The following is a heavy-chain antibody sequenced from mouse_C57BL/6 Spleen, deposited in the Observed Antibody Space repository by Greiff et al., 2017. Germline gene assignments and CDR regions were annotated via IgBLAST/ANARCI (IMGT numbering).Heavy chain of an antibody. Sequence: DVMLVESGGGLVKPGGSLKLSCAASGFTFSDYGMHWVRQAPEKGLEWVAYISSGSSTIYYADTVKGRFTISRDNAKNTLFLQMTSLRSEDTAMYYCARGYYGSSPHYYAMDYWGQGTSVTVSS. CDR1: GFTFSDYG. CDR3: ARGYYGSSPHYYAMDY. CDR2: ISSGSSTI. J-gene: IGHJ4*01. V-gene: IGHV5-17*01. D-gene: IGHD1-1*01.